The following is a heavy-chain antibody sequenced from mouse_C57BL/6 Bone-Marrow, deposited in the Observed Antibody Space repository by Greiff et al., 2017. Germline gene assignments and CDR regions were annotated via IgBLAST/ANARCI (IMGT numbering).Heavy chain of an antibody. CDR3: TAPFCDGYSRWYCDV. CDR2: IDPEDGDT. D-gene: IGHD2-3*01. CDR1: GFNIKDYY. J-gene: IGHJ1*03. Sequence: VQLQQSGAELVRPGASVKLSCTASGFNIKDYYMHWVKQRPEQGLEWIGRIDPEDGDTAYAPKFQGKATMTADPSSNTAYLQLSSLTSEDTAVYYCTAPFCDGYSRWYCDVWGTGTTVTVSS. V-gene: IGHV14-1*01.